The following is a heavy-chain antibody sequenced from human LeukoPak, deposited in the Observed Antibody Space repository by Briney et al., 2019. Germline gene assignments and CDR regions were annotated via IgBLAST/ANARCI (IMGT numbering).Heavy chain of an antibody. CDR1: GYTFTRYA. CDR3: ARHDNDDDLDY. CDR2: INMYTANP. D-gene: IGHD3-3*01. J-gene: IGHJ4*02. Sequence: ASVKVSCETCGYTFTRYAINWLRQAPGQGLEWMGWINMYTANPAYAQGFTERFVFSLDTSVTTAYLQISNLKTEDTAVYYCARHDNDDDLDYWGQGTLVTVSS. V-gene: IGHV7-4-1*02.